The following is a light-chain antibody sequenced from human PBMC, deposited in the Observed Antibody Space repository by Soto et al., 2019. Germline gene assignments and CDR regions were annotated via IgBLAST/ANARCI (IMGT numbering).Light chain of an antibody. CDR3: QQRSNWPPTWT. Sequence: EIVMTQSPATLSVSPGERASLSCRASQSVSTNLAWYQQKPAQAPRLLIYGASTRATGIPGRFSGGGSGTEFTLTISSLEPEDFAVYYCQQRSNWPPTWTFGQGTKVDIK. V-gene: IGKV3-15*01. J-gene: IGKJ1*01. CDR1: QSVSTN. CDR2: GAS.